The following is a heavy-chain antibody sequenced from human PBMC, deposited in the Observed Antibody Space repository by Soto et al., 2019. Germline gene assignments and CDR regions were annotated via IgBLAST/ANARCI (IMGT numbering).Heavy chain of an antibody. Sequence: GESLKISCKGSGYSFTSYWIGWVRQMPGKGLEWMGIIYPGDSNTRYSPSLQGQVTISVDKSICTAYLQWSSLKATDTAMYYCARHAYDFWSGHPNPRYYYGMDVWGQGTTVTVSS. CDR1: GYSFTSYW. J-gene: IGHJ6*02. V-gene: IGHV5-51*01. CDR3: ARHAYDFWSGHPNPRYYYGMDV. D-gene: IGHD3-3*01. CDR2: IYPGDSNT.